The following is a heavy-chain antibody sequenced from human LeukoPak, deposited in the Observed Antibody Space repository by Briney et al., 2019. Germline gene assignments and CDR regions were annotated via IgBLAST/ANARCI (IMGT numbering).Heavy chain of an antibody. V-gene: IGHV3-11*04. CDR3: ASFQWVLGQPFDY. Sequence: NPGGSLRLSCAASGFTFSDYYMSWIRQAPGKGLEWVSYISSSGSTIYYADSVKGRFTISRDNAKNSLYLQMNSLRAEDTAVYYCASFQWVLGQPFDYWGQGTLVTVSS. J-gene: IGHJ4*02. CDR2: ISSSGSTI. D-gene: IGHD1-26*01. CDR1: GFTFSDYY.